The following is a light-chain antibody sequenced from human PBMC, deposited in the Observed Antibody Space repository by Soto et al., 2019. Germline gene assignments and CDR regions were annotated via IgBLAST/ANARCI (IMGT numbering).Light chain of an antibody. CDR1: QSLSSD. J-gene: IGKJ1*01. V-gene: IGKV3D-15*01. Sequence: VVVAHSPPTLSVSPGKKATLSCRASQSLSSDSASSHQKPGPAPRRLISGASFRASGIAARLSGSGSRTAFTLTISRMERADFAVYSCQKYGSRQTTFGQGTKVDIK. CDR2: GAS. CDR3: QKYGSRQTT.